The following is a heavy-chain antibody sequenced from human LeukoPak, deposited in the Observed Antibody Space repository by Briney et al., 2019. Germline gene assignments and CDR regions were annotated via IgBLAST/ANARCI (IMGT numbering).Heavy chain of an antibody. J-gene: IGHJ4*02. V-gene: IGHV1-46*01. CDR3: ARSCSSTSCYSWVY. CDR1: Y. D-gene: IGHD2-2*02. Sequence: YMRWAQHDNKQGLEWMGIINPSGGSTSYAQKFQGRVTMTRDMSTSTVYMELSSLRSEDTAVYYCARSCSSTSCYSWVYWGQGTLVTVSS. CDR2: INPSGGST.